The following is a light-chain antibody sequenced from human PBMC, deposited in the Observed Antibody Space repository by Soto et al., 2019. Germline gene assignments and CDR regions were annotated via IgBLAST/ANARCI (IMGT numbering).Light chain of an antibody. CDR2: DVS. J-gene: IGLJ2*01. CDR3: SSYAGSYIHVV. Sequence: QSALTQPRSVSGSPGQSVTISCTGSSSDVGAYNYVSWYQQHPGKAPRLMIYDVSKRPSGVPDRFSGSKSGNTASLTVSGLQAEDEADYYCSSYAGSYIHVVFGGGTKVTVL. CDR1: SSDVGAYNY. V-gene: IGLV2-11*01.